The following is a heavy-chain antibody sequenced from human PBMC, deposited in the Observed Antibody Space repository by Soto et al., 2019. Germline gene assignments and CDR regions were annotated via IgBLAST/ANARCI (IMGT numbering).Heavy chain of an antibody. CDR2: IIPIFGTA. J-gene: IGHJ6*02. V-gene: IGHV1-69*13. D-gene: IGHD3-10*01. CDR3: ARDSTSTYYYGSGKGNGMDV. Sequence: SVKVSCKASGGTFSSYAISWVRQAPGQGLEWMGGIIPIFGTANYAQKFQGRVTITADESTSTAYMELSSLRSGDTAVYYCARDSTSTYYYGSGKGNGMDVWGQGTTVTVSS. CDR1: GGTFSSYA.